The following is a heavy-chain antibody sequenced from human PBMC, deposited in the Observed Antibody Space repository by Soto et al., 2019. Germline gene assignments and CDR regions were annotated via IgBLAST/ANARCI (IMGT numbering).Heavy chain of an antibody. D-gene: IGHD1-1*01. CDR2: IWFDGSNK. CDR3: ARDGIGGTNLLGYLDY. Sequence: PGWSVRHTFASAGSIDTGYRMNWVRQAPGKGLEWVAVIWFDGSNKYYADSVKGRFTISRDNSKNMLYLQMNSLRVEDTAVYYCARDGIGGTNLLGYLDYWAQGTLVTVS. V-gene: IGHV3-33*01. CDR1: GSIDTGYR. J-gene: IGHJ4*02.